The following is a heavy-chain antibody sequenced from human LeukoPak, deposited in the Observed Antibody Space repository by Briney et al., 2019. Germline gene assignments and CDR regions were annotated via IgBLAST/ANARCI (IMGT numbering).Heavy chain of an antibody. CDR1: GFTFSTNI. CDR3: ARDSPYGPFDN. CDR2: ISSSSTYI. V-gene: IGHV3-21*01. D-gene: IGHD3-10*01. Sequence: GGSLSLSCAASGFTFSTNIMNWVRQAPGKGLEWVSSISSSSTYIYYADSVKGRFTISRDNAKSSLYLQMNSLRAEDTAIYYCARDSPYGPFDNWGQGTLVTVSS. J-gene: IGHJ4*02.